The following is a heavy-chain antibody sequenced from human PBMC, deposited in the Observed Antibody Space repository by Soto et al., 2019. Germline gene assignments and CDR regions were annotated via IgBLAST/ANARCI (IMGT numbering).Heavy chain of an antibody. D-gene: IGHD6-19*01. CDR3: ATGRDSSGWWSY. CDR1: GYTLTELS. Sequence: ASGKVSCKVSGYTLTELSMHWVRQAPGKGLERMGGFDPEDGETIYAQKFQGRVNMTEDTSTDTAYMELSSLRSEDTALYYCATGRDSSGWWSYWGQGTLVTVSS. J-gene: IGHJ4*02. V-gene: IGHV1-24*01. CDR2: FDPEDGET.